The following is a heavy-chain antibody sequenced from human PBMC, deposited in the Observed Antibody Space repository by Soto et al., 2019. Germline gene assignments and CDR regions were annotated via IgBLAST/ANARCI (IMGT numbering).Heavy chain of an antibody. CDR3: ARGLECRGYCLDKPTWFAP. D-gene: IGHD2-15*01. V-gene: IGHV1-69*06. Sequence: SVKVSCKASGGTFSTYTFSWVRQAPGQGLEWMGRIIPIFGTPYYAQKFQGRATITADKSTSTVYMELSSLRSDDTAVYFCARGLECRGYCLDKPTWFAPWGQGXLVTVSS. J-gene: IGHJ5*02. CDR2: IIPIFGTP. CDR1: GGTFSTYT.